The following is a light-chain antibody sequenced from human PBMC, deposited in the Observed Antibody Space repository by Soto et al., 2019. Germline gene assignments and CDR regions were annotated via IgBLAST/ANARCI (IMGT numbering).Light chain of an antibody. V-gene: IGKV3-11*01. CDR3: QQRYGWPS. J-gene: IGKJ2*01. CDR1: QTVTTY. Sequence: EIVLTQSPATLSLSPGERATLSWRASQTVTTYLAWYQHKLGQAPRLLIYDASNRATGVPARFSGSGSGTDFTLTISSLEPEDSAVYYCQQRYGWPSFGQGTKLEIK. CDR2: DAS.